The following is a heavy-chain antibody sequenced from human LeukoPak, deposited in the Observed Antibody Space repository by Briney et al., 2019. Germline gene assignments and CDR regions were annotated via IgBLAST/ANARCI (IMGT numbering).Heavy chain of an antibody. CDR3: AKHSDCSGGSCYFEY. D-gene: IGHD2-15*01. J-gene: IGHJ4*02. Sequence: SETLSLTCTVSGGSISSTNYYWGWMPPPPGQGLECIISLYYSGTTYYNPSLTSRVTISVDTSKRQFSLKLSSVSAADTAVYYCAKHSDCSGGSCYFEYWGQGTLVTVST. CDR2: LYYSGTT. V-gene: IGHV4-39*01. CDR1: GGSISSTNYY.